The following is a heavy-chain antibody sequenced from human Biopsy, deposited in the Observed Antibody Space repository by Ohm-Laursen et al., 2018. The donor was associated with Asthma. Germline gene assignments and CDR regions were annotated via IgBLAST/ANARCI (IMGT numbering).Heavy chain of an antibody. J-gene: IGHJ4*02. Sequence: GSLRLSCAASGFTFSSYSMNWVRQAPGKGLEWVSYISSSSSTIYYADSVKGRFTISRNNANNSLYLQMNSLSDENTAVYYCARPRWGRYGYWGQGTLVTVSS. CDR1: GFTFSSYS. V-gene: IGHV3-48*02. CDR2: ISSSSSTI. CDR3: ARPRWGRYGY. D-gene: IGHD4-17*01.